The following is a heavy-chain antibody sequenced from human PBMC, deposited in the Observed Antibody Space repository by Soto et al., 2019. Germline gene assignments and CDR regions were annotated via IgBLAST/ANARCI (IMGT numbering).Heavy chain of an antibody. CDR1: GDSISSSNSH. CDR3: VRYDRINMKPYSPEGFHI. V-gene: IGHV4-39*01. CDR2: VYYGGAIFYSGNI. J-gene: IGHJ3*02. Sequence: PSETLSLTCTVSGDSISSSNSHWGWTRQPPGKGLEYIGSVYYGGAIFYSGNIYYNTSLKSRVTISVDTSKNQFSLRLSSVTAADTGVYYCVRYDRINMKPYSPEGFHIWGQGTMVTVS. D-gene: IGHD3-3*02.